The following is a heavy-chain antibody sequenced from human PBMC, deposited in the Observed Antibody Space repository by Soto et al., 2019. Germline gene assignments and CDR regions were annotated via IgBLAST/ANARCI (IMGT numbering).Heavy chain of an antibody. CDR2: IYYSGST. CDR3: ASEPVVGATLDDAFDI. D-gene: IGHD1-26*01. CDR1: GGSISSGDYY. J-gene: IGHJ3*02. Sequence: PSETLSLTCTVSGGSISSGDYYWSWIRQPPGKGLEWIGYIYYSGSTYYNPSLKSRVTISVDTSKNQFSLKLSSVTAADTAVYYCASEPVVGATLDDAFDIWGQGTMVTV. V-gene: IGHV4-30-4*01.